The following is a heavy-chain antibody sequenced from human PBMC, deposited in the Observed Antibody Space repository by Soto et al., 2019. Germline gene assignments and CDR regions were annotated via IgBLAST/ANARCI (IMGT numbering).Heavy chain of an antibody. CDR2: ISAYDGKT. J-gene: IGHJ6*02. D-gene: IGHD3-10*01. Sequence: QVQLVQSGPELKKPGASVKIYCKASGYIFTSFGVTWVRRARGRGLEWMGWISAYDGKTHYAQKFQGRVTMTTETSTTTIHMELTNLKYDDATVYYCARRSQEMTHRRGEFDYAMDFWGQGTTVSVSS. CDR1: GYIFTSFG. V-gene: IGHV1-18*04. CDR3: ARRSQEMTHRRGEFDYAMDF.